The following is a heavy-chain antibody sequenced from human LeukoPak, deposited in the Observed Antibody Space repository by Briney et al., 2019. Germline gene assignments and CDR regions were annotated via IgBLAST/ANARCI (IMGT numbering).Heavy chain of an antibody. CDR2: MNPNSGNT. CDR3: ARVGAGGGGTLMYYYYYSGMYV. J-gene: IGHJ6*02. D-gene: IGHD2-15*01. V-gene: IGHV1-8*01. Sequence: ASVKVSCKASGYTFTSYDINWVRQATGQGLEWMGWMNPNSGNTGYAQKFQGRVTMTRNTSISTAYMELSSLRSEDTAVYYCARVGAGGGGTLMYYYYYSGMYVWGQGTTVNVSS. CDR1: GYTFTSYD.